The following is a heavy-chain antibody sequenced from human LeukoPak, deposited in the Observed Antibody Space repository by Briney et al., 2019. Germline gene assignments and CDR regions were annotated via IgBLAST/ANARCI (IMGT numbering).Heavy chain of an antibody. J-gene: IGHJ4*02. CDR1: GYTFTSYA. CDR2: INTNTGNP. V-gene: IGHV7-4-1*02. CDR3: AREIYGDLGDSNFDY. Sequence: PLASVKVSCKASGYTFTSYAMNWVRQAPGQGLEWMGWINTNTGNPTYAQGFTGRFVFSLDTSVSTAYLQISSLKAEDTAVYYCAREIYGDLGDSNFDYWGQGTLVTVSS. D-gene: IGHD4-17*01.